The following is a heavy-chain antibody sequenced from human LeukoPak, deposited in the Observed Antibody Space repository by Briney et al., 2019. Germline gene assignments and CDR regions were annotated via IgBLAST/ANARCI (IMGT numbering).Heavy chain of an antibody. D-gene: IGHD1-26*01. CDR2: INPNSGGT. Sequence: ASVKVSCKASGYTFTGYYMHWVRQAPGQGLEWMGWINPNSGGTNYAQKFQGRVTVTTDTSTSTAYMELRSLRSDDTAVYYCARTIVGATGIDYWGQGTLVTVSS. CDR3: ARTIVGATGIDY. V-gene: IGHV1-2*02. CDR1: GYTFTGYY. J-gene: IGHJ4*02.